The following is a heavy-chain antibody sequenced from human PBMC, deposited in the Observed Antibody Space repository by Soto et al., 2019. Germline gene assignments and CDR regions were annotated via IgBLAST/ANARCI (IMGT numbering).Heavy chain of an antibody. D-gene: IGHD2-2*02. J-gene: IGHJ6*02. CDR2: IYYSGST. CDR1: GGSISSGGYY. Sequence: SETLSLTCTVSGGSISSGGYYWSWIRQHPGKGLEWIGYIYYSGSTYYNPSLKSRVTISVDMSKNQFSLKLSSVTAADPAVYYCARGGMGDCSSTSCYKGHYYYGMDVWGQGTTVTVSS. CDR3: ARGGMGDCSSTSCYKGHYYYGMDV. V-gene: IGHV4-31*03.